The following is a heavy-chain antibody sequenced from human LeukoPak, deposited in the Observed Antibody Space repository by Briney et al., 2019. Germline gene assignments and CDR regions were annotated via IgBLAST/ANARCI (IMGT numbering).Heavy chain of an antibody. CDR1: GYTFTSYY. D-gene: IGHD3-10*01. CDR3: ARSYGSGSYIYYFGMDV. Sequence: ASVKVSCKASGYTFTSYYMHWVRQAPGQGLEWMGIINPSGGSTSYAQKFQGRVTMTRDTSTSTVYMELSSLRSEDTAVYYCARSYGSGSYIYYFGMDVWGQGTTVTVSS. V-gene: IGHV1-46*01. J-gene: IGHJ6*02. CDR2: INPSGGST.